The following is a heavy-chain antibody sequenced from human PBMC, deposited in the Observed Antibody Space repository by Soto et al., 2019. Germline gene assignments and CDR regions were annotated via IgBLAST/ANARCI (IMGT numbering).Heavy chain of an antibody. CDR1: GGTFSSYA. CDR3: ASLSQQWPQWIFDY. D-gene: IGHD6-19*01. CDR2: IIPIFGTA. J-gene: IGHJ4*02. V-gene: IGHV1-69*13. Sequence: SVKVSCKASGGTFSSYAISWVRQAPGQGLEWMGGIIPIFGTANYAQKFQGRVTITADESTSTAYMELSSLRSEDTAVYYCASLSQQWPQWIFDYWGQGTLVTVSS.